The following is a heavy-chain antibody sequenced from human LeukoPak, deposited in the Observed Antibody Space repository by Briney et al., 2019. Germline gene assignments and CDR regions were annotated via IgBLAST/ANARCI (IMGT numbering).Heavy chain of an antibody. CDR1: GFTFSSYG. D-gene: IGHD3-10*01. CDR3: AKGRYYYGSGSSSLLGY. CDR2: ISWNSGSI. V-gene: IGHV3-9*01. Sequence: GGSLRLSCAASGFTFSSYGMSWVRQAPGKGLEWVSGISWNSGSIGYADSVKGRFTISRDNAKNSLYLQMNSLRAEDTALYYCAKGRYYYGSGSSSLLGYWGQGTLVTVSS. J-gene: IGHJ4*02.